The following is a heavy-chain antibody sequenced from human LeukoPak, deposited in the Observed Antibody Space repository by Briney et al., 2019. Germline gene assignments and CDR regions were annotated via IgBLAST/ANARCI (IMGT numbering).Heavy chain of an antibody. Sequence: SQTLSLTCTVSGGSISSGSYYGSWIRQPAGEGLELLGRIYTSGSTNYNPSHKSRVTISVDTSKNQFSLKLSSVTAADTAVYYCARFSSYYDSSGYSRYYFDYWGQGTLVTVSS. CDR2: IYTSGST. D-gene: IGHD3-22*01. V-gene: IGHV4-61*02. J-gene: IGHJ4*02. CDR1: GGSISSGSYY. CDR3: ARFSSYYDSSGYSRYYFDY.